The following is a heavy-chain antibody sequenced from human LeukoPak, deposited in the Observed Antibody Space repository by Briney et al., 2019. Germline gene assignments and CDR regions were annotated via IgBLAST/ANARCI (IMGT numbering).Heavy chain of an antibody. CDR1: GFTFSTYS. J-gene: IGHJ4*02. V-gene: IGHV3-21*01. D-gene: IGHD6-19*01. CDR3: ARDGRGAVAGFDY. Sequence: PGGSLGLSCAASGFTFSTYSMNWVRQAPGKGLEWVSSISSSSSYIYYADSVKGRFTISRDNAKNSLYLQMNSRRAEDMAVYYCARDGRGAVAGFDYWGQGTLVTVSS. CDR2: ISSSSSYI.